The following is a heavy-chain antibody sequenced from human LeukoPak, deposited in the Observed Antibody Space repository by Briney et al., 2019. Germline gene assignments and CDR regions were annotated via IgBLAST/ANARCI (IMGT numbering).Heavy chain of an antibody. CDR1: GFTFSSYS. D-gene: IGHD3-9*01. V-gene: IGHV3-21*01. CDR3: ARDGRYFDWLSEYYFDY. Sequence: GGSLRLSCAASGFTFSSYSMNWVRQAPGKGLEWVSSISSSSSYIYYADSVKGRFTISRDNAKNSLYLQMNSLRAEDTAVYYCARDGRYFDWLSEYYFDYWGQGTLVTVSS. J-gene: IGHJ4*02. CDR2: ISSSSSYI.